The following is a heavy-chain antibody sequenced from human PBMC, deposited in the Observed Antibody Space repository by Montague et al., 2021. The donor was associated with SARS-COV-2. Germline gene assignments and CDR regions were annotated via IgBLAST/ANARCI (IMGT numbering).Heavy chain of an antibody. D-gene: IGHD5-12*01. CDR2: INHSGYT. J-gene: IGHJ4*02. Sequence: SETLSLTCAVYGASSSNYYWSWIRQSPGKGLERVGEINHSGYTDXNPSLESRLTISLDSSKKQFSLKMTSVTAADTAIYYCASAPRYSFGFWAYWGQGTLVSVSS. V-gene: IGHV4-34*01. CDR3: ASAPRYSFGFWAY. CDR1: GASSSNYY.